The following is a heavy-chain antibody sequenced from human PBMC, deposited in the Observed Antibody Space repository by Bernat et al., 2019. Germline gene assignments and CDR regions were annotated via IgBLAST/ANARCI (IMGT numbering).Heavy chain of an antibody. Sequence: EVQLVESGGGLVQPGGSLRLSCEASGLTVRSNYMTWVRQAPGKGLEWVSVIYAGGVTYYADSVRGRFTISTDDSKNTLYLQMNSLRAEDRGVYYCATALRVQAYQDVWGQGTTVTVSS. D-gene: IGHD3-10*01. CDR3: ATALRVQAYQDV. CDR1: GLTVRSNY. CDR2: IYAGGVT. V-gene: IGHV3-66*01. J-gene: IGHJ6*02.